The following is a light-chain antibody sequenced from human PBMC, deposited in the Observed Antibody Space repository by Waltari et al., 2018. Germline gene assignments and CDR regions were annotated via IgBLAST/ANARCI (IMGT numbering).Light chain of an antibody. J-gene: IGKJ1*01. CDR3: QQYNNWPET. Sequence: EVVMTQSPATLSVSPGERATLSCRASQGVGSNLAWYQQKPGQAPRLLIYGASTRATDIPVRFSGSGSGREFTLTISSLQSEDCAIYYCQQYNNWPETFGQGTKVDIK. CDR2: GAS. V-gene: IGKV3-15*01. CDR1: QGVGSN.